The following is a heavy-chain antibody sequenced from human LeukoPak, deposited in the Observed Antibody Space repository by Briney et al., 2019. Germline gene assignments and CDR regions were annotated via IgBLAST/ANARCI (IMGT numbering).Heavy chain of an antibody. CDR1: GGSISSYY. CDR2: IYYSGST. V-gene: IGHV4-59*08. CDR3: ARHAYSSNIRNYFDY. D-gene: IGHD6-13*01. J-gene: IGHJ4*02. Sequence: PSETLSLTCTVSGGSISSYYWSWIRQPPGKGLEGIGYIYYSGSTNYNPSLKSRVTISVDTSKNQCSLKLSSVTAADTAVYYCARHAYSSNIRNYFDYWGQGTLVSVSS.